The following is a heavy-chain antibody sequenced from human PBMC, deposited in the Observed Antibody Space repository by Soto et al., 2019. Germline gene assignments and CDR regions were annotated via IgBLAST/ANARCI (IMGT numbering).Heavy chain of an antibody. CDR3: ARSKGIAVAGTGDYYFDY. D-gene: IGHD6-19*01. Sequence: QVQLVQSGAEVKKPGASVKVSCKASGYTFTGYYMHWVRQAPGQGLEWMGWINPNSGGTNYAQKFQGWVTMTRDTSISIADMELSRLRSDDTAVYYCARSKGIAVAGTGDYYFDYWGQGTLVTVSS. CDR2: INPNSGGT. V-gene: IGHV1-2*04. J-gene: IGHJ4*02. CDR1: GYTFTGYY.